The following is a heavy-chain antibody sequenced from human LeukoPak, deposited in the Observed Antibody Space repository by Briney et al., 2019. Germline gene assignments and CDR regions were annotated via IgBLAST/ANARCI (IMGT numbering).Heavy chain of an antibody. J-gene: IGHJ4*02. V-gene: IGHV4-59*08. CDR1: GGSISSYY. D-gene: IGHD2-15*01. CDR3: ASTYCSGGSCSTNFDY. Sequence: PSETLSLTCTVSGGSISSYYWSWIRQPPGKGLEWIAYISDIGSINYNPSLKSRVTISVDTSKNQFSLKLSSVTAADTAVYYCASTYCSGGSCSTNFDYWGQGTLVTVSS. CDR2: ISDIGSI.